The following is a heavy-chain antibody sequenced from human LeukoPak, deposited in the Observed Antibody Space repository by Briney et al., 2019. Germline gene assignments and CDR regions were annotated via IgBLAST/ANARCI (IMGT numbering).Heavy chain of an antibody. J-gene: IGHJ4*02. D-gene: IGHD5-18*01. Sequence: GGSLRLSCAASGFSFSSYDMHWVRQAPGKGLEWVAFVQKDGNYKNYADSVKGRFTISIDNSKNTLYLQMNSLRAEDTAVYYCARSKPQYSYGYGDFDYWGQGTLVTVSS. CDR2: VQKDGNYK. CDR1: GFSFSSYD. V-gene: IGHV3-30*02. CDR3: ARSKPQYSYGYGDFDY.